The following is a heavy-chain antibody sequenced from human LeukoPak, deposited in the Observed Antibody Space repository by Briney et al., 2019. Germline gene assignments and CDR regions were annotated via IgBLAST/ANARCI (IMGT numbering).Heavy chain of an antibody. CDR3: VRDSPRAFDL. J-gene: IGHJ3*01. CDR2: ISSDGTKI. CDR1: DFSFSNYW. V-gene: IGHV3-74*01. Sequence: PGGSLRLSCAASDFSFSNYWMHWVRQVPGERLTWVSRISSDGTKIGYAASVKGRFTISRDNGKNTLSLRMNTLGVEDTAIYYCVRDSPRAFDLWGRGTMVTVS.